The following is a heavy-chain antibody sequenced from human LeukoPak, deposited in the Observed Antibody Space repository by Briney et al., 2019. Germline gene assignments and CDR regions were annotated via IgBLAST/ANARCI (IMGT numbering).Heavy chain of an antibody. V-gene: IGHV4-31*03. CDR2: IYYSGST. Sequence: SQTLSLTCTVSGDSISSGGSYWSWIRQYPGKGLEWIGYIYYSGSTYFNPSLKSRVLISIDTSKNQFSLKMSSMTAADTAVYYCARVYTSAWSDSNWFDPWGQGTLVTVSS. CDR3: ARVYTSAWSDSNWFDP. J-gene: IGHJ5*02. D-gene: IGHD6-19*01. CDR1: GDSISSGGSY.